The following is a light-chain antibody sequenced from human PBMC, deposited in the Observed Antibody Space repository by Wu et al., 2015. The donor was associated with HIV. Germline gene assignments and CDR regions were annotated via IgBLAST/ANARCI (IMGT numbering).Light chain of an antibody. CDR2: GAS. Sequence: EIVMTQSPATLSVSPGERATLSCRASQSVSSNLAWYQQKPGQPPRLLIYGASTRATGIPARFSGSGSGTDFTLTISRLEPEDFAVYYCQQYGSSPRTFGQGTKVEIK. J-gene: IGKJ1*01. CDR1: QSVSSN. CDR3: QQYGSSPRT. V-gene: IGKV3-15*01.